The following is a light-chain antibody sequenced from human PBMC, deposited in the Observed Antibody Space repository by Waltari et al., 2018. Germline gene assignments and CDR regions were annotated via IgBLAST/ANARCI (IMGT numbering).Light chain of an antibody. CDR3: QSADSSGTHYV. CDR1: ALPKQY. Sequence: SYELTQPPSVSVSPGQTARITCSGDALPKQYAYWYQQKPGQAPVLVIYKDSERPSGIPERFSGSSSWTTVTLTISGVQAEDEADYYCQSADSSGTHYVFGTGTKVTVL. CDR2: KDS. J-gene: IGLJ1*01. V-gene: IGLV3-25*03.